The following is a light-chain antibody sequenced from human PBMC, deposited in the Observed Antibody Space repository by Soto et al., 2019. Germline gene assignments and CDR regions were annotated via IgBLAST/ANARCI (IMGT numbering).Light chain of an antibody. J-gene: IGLJ2*01. V-gene: IGLV1-44*01. CDR3: AAWDDSLNGVV. CDR1: SSNIGSNS. Sequence: SVLTQPPSASGTPGQRVTISCSGSSSNIGSNSVNWYQQLPGTAPKLLMYSSNQRPSGVPDRFSGSKSGTSASLAISGRQSEDEAADYCAAWDDSLNGVVFGGGTKLTVL. CDR2: SSN.